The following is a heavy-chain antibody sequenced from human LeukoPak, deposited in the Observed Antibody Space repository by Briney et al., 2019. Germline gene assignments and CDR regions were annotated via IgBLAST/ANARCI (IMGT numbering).Heavy chain of an antibody. CDR1: GFTFSSHS. CDR3: AREGGGDGYKAIDY. CDR2: ISSSSTYI. J-gene: IGHJ4*02. V-gene: IGHV3-21*04. Sequence: PGGSLRLSCAASGFTFSSHSVNWVRQAPGKGLEWVSSISSSSTYIYYADSVKGRFTISRDNAKNSLFLQMNSLRAEDTAVYYCAREGGGDGYKAIDYWGQGTLVTVSS. D-gene: IGHD5-24*01.